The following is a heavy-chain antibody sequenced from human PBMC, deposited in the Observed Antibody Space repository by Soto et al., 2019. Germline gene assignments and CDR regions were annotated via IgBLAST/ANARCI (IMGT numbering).Heavy chain of an antibody. D-gene: IGHD6-6*01. Sequence: QVQLVESGGGLVKPGGSLRLSCAASGFTFSDYYMSWIRQAPGKGLEWVSYITSSGTSIYYADSVKGRFIISRDNAKNSLFLQMNSLRAEDTAVYYCARDKGQLVPADGYWGQGTLVTVSS. J-gene: IGHJ4*02. CDR2: ITSSGTSI. CDR3: ARDKGQLVPADGY. V-gene: IGHV3-11*01. CDR1: GFTFSDYY.